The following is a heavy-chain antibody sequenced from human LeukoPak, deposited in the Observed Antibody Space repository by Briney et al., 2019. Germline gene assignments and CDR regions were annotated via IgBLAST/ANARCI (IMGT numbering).Heavy chain of an antibody. D-gene: IGHD6-13*01. J-gene: IGHJ5*02. CDR1: GYSISTGYY. V-gene: IGHV4-38-2*02. CDR2: IYHSGST. CDR3: ARDLSAAAGHDDNWFDP. Sequence: PSETLSLTCTVSGYSISTGYYWDWIRQPPGKGLEWIGEIYHSGSTNYNPSLKSRVTISVDKSKNQFSLKLSSVTAADTAVYYCARDLSAAAGHDDNWFDPWGQGTLVTVSS.